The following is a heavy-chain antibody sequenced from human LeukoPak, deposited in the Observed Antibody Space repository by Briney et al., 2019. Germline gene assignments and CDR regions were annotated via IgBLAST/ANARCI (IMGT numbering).Heavy chain of an antibody. D-gene: IGHD3-22*01. J-gene: IGHJ4*02. Sequence: GGSPRLSCAASGFDFGAYEMNWVRQAPGKGLEWVAYFAGSDTTKYYADSVRGRFTISRDNAKKSLYLQMNSLRAEDTALYYCTTLGYHLDSWGQGTLVTVSS. CDR3: TTLGYHLDS. CDR1: GFDFGAYE. V-gene: IGHV3-48*03. CDR2: FAGSDTTK.